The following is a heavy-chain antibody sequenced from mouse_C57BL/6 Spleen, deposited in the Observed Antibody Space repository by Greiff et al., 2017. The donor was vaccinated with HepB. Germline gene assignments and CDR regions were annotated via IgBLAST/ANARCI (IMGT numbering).Heavy chain of an antibody. Sequence: QVQLQQSGAELVMPGASVKLSCKASGYTFTSYWMHWVKQRPGQGLEWIGEIDPSDSYTNYNQKFKGKSTLTVDKSSSTAYMQLSSLTSEDSAVYYCARDYSNSLYYFDYWGQGTTLTVSS. J-gene: IGHJ2*01. CDR2: IDPSDSYT. CDR1: GYTFTSYW. CDR3: ARDYSNSLYYFDY. D-gene: IGHD2-5*01. V-gene: IGHV1-69*01.